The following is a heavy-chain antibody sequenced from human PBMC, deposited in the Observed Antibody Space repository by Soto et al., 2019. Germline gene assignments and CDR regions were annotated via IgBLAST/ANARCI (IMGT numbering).Heavy chain of an antibody. CDR2: IYYSGST. V-gene: IGHV4-59*01. CDR1: GGSISSYY. Sequence: SETLSLTCTVSGGSISSYYWSLIRQPPGKGLEWIGDIYYSGSTNYNPSLKSRGTISVDTSNNQFSLKLSPVTAADRAVYYGASAIRGIDVAGTALFRRGTHSPYGTDVSGQGTGFTISS. CDR3: ASAIRGIDVAGTALFRRGTHSPYGTDV. D-gene: IGHD6-19*01. J-gene: IGHJ6*02.